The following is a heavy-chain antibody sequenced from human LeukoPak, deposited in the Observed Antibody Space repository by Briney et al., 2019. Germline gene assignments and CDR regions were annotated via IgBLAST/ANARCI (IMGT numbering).Heavy chain of an antibody. CDR2: IYYSGST. CDR1: GGSISSSSYY. V-gene: IGHV4-39*01. Sequence: PSETLSLTCTVSGGSISSSSYYGGWIRQPPGKGLEWIGTIYYSGSTYYNSSLKSRVTISVDTSKNQFSLNLSSVTAADTAVYYCARHPKISARYYGYFDNWGQGTLVTVSS. D-gene: IGHD1-26*01. CDR3: ARHPKISARYYGYFDN. J-gene: IGHJ4*02.